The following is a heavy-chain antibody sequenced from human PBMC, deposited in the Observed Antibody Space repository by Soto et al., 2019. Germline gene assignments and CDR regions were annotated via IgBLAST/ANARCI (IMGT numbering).Heavy chain of an antibody. CDR2: IYPGDSDT. D-gene: IGHD6-13*01. CDR1: GYSFTSYW. Sequence: GESLKISCKGSGYSFTSYWIGWVRQMPGKGLEWMGIIYPGDSDTRYSPSFQGQVTISADKSISTAYLQWSSLKASDTAMYYCARQVSYSSSWYDPYYFDYWGHGTPVTVSS. CDR3: ARQVSYSSSWYDPYYFDY. V-gene: IGHV5-51*01. J-gene: IGHJ4*01.